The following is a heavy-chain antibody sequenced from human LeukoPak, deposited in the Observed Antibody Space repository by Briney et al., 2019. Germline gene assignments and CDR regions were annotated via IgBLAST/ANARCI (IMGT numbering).Heavy chain of an antibody. V-gene: IGHV3-30*15. CDR3: AREQSGDGWSGFDY. CDR1: GFTFRSYA. D-gene: IGHD6-19*01. CDR2: ISDDGSRQ. Sequence: GGSLRLSCAASGFTFRSYAVHWVRQAPGKGLEWVAVISDDGSRQHYADFLEGRITISRDNSKNTVSLQMSSLRTEDTAVYFCAREQSGDGWSGFDYWGQGTLVTVSS. J-gene: IGHJ4*02.